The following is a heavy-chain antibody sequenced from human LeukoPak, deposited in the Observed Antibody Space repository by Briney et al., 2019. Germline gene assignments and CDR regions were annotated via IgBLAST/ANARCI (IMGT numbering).Heavy chain of an antibody. D-gene: IGHD1-1*01. V-gene: IGHV1-46*01. CDR3: ARAGQNAEYYFDY. Sequence: GASVKVSCKASGYTFTSYYMHWVRQAPGQGLEWMGIINTSGGSTSYAQKFQGRVTMTRDTSTSTVYMELSSLRSENTAVYYCARAGQNAEYYFDYWGQGTLVTVSS. CDR2: INTSGGST. J-gene: IGHJ4*02. CDR1: GYTFTSYY.